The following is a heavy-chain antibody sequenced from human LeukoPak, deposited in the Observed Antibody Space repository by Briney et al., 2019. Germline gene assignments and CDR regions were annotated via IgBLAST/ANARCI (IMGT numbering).Heavy chain of an antibody. Sequence: PSETLPLTCTVSGGSISSYYWSWIRQPAGKGLEWIGRIYTSGSTNYNPSLKSRVTMSVDTSKNQFSLKLSSVTAADTAVYYCAAGPTNCGYFRTAFDIWGQGTMVTVSS. CDR2: IYTSGST. CDR3: AAGPTNCGYFRTAFDI. CDR1: GGSISSYY. V-gene: IGHV4-4*07. J-gene: IGHJ3*02. D-gene: IGHD5-12*01.